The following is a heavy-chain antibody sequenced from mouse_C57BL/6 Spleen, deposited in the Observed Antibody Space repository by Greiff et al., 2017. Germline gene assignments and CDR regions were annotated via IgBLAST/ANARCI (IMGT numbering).Heavy chain of an antibody. CDR3: LYEFAY. CDR1: GYTFTDYY. J-gene: IGHJ3*01. Sequence: EVQLQQSGPELVKPGASVKISCKASGYTFTDYYMNWVKQSHGKSLEWIGDINPNNGGTSYNQKCKGKATLTVDKSSSTAYMELRSLTSEDSAVYYCLYEFAYWGQGTLVTVSA. CDR2: INPNNGGT. V-gene: IGHV1-26*01. D-gene: IGHD2-12*01.